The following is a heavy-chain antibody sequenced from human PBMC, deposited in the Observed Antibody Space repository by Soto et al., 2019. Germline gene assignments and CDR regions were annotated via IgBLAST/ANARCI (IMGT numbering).Heavy chain of an antibody. J-gene: IGHJ6*02. D-gene: IGHD6-6*01. V-gene: IGHV3-64D*06. CDR2: ISSNGGST. Sequence: PGGSLRLSCSASGFTFSSYAMHWVRQAPGKGLEYVSAISSNGGSTYYADSVKGRFTISRDNSKNTLYLQMSSLRAEDTAVYYCVKDLSPVIAARPDVYYYYGMDVWGQGTTVTVSS. CDR3: VKDLSPVIAARPDVYYYYGMDV. CDR1: GFTFSSYA.